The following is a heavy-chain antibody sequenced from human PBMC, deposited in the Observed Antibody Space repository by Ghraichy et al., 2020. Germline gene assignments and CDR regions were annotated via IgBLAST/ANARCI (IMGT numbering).Heavy chain of an antibody. V-gene: IGHV4-34*01. J-gene: IGHJ6*02. Sequence: SETLSLTCAVYGGSFSGYYWSWIRQPPGKGLEWIGEINHSGSTNYNPSLKSRVTISVDTSKNQFSLKLSSVTAADTAVYYCARGYGGIYYYYYGMDVWGQGTTVTVSS. D-gene: IGHD4-23*01. CDR2: INHSGST. CDR1: GGSFSGYY. CDR3: ARGYGGIYYYYYGMDV.